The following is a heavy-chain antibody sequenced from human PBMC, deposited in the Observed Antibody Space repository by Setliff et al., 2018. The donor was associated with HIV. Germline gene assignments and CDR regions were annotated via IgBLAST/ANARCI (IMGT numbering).Heavy chain of an antibody. CDR2: ISSSSSYI. J-gene: IGHJ6*02. CDR3: ARDFNYYYYYGMDV. Sequence: PGESLKISCAASGFTFSSYSMNWVRQAPGKGLEWVSSISSSSSYIYYADSVKGRFTISRDNAKNSLYLQMNSLRAEDTAVYYCARDFNYYYYYGMDVWGQGTTVTVSS. CDR1: GFTFSSYS. V-gene: IGHV3-21*01.